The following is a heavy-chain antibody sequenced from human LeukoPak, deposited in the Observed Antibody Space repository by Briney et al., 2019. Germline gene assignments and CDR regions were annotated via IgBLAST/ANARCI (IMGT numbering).Heavy chain of an antibody. Sequence: ASETLSLTCAVYGGSFSGYYWSWIRQPPGKGLEWIGEINHSGSTNYNPSLKSRVTISVDTSKNQFSLKLSSVTAADTAVYYCARYVVPAKGSHMDVWGKGTTVTVSS. D-gene: IGHD2-2*01. CDR2: INHSGST. J-gene: IGHJ6*04. CDR1: GGSFSGYY. V-gene: IGHV4-34*01. CDR3: ARYVVPAKGSHMDV.